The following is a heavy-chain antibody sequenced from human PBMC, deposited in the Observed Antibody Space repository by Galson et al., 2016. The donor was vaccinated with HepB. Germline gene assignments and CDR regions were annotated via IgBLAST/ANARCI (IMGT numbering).Heavy chain of an antibody. CDR1: GCTFTSFG. D-gene: IGHD2-8*01. J-gene: IGHJ4*02. V-gene: IGHV1-18*01. Sequence: SVKVSCKASGCTFTSFGVSWVRQAPGQGLEWMAWISVYNGNTDYAQKFQARVTFTTDTSTSTAYMELRSLRSDDTAVYYCARGHAPTHWGQGTLVTVSS. CDR2: ISVYNGNT. CDR3: ARGHAPTH.